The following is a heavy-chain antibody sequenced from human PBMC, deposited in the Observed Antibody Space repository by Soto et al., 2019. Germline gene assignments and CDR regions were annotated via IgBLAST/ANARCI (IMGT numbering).Heavy chain of an antibody. CDR3: ARLAVYSF. Sequence: QVQLQQWGAGLLKPSETLSLTCADYGGSFSGYYWCWIRQPPGKGLEWIGEINHSGSTNYNPSLKRRVTKSVDTPKNQFSLKLSSVTAADRGVYYCARLAVYSFWGQGTLVTVSS. V-gene: IGHV4-34*01. CDR2: INHSGST. D-gene: IGHD2-15*01. J-gene: IGHJ4*02. CDR1: GGSFSGYY.